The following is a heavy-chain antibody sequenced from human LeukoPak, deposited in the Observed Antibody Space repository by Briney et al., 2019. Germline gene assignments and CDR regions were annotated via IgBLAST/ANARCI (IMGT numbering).Heavy chain of an antibody. CDR3: ARGRIAVAGDDL. Sequence: GGSLRLSCAASGFTLSPYGMNWVRQAPGKGLEWVSAISSSSTYIYYADSVKGRFNISRDNSKSTLFLQMNSLRVEDTAVYYCARGRIAVAGDDLWGQGTLVTVSA. CDR2: ISSSSTYI. V-gene: IGHV3-21*01. CDR1: GFTLSPYG. J-gene: IGHJ5*02. D-gene: IGHD6-19*01.